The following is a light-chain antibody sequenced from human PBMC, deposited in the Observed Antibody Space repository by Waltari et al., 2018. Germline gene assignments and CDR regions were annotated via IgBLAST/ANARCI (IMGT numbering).Light chain of an antibody. CDR3: QQYNNWPPMYT. CDR2: AAS. CDR1: QSVSSN. J-gene: IGKJ2*01. Sequence: EIVMTQSLATLSVSAGERVTLPCRASQSVSSNLAWYQQKPGQAPRVLIYAASTRATGIPARFSGSGSGTEFTLTISSLQSEDFAVYYCQQYNNWPPMYTFGQGTKLEIK. V-gene: IGKV3-15*01.